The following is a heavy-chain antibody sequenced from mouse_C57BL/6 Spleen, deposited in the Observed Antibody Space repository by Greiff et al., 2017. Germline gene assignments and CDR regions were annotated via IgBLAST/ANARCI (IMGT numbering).Heavy chain of an antibody. J-gene: IGHJ4*01. Sequence: EVQGVESGPELVKPGASVKMSCKASGYTFTDYNMHWVKQSHGKSLEWIGYINPNNGGTSYNQKFKGKATLTVNKSSSTAYMELRSLTSEDSAVYYCASPPITTVVAHYYAMDYWGQGTSVTVSS. CDR2: INPNNGGT. CDR1: GYTFTDYN. CDR3: ASPPITTVVAHYYAMDY. V-gene: IGHV1-22*01. D-gene: IGHD1-1*01.